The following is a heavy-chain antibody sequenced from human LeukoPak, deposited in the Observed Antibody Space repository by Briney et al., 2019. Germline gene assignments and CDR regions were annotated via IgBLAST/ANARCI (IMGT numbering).Heavy chain of an antibody. CDR1: GYTFTSYA. J-gene: IGHJ4*02. V-gene: IGHV1-3*01. CDR3: ARDSGSGSNDY. Sequence: ASVKVSCKASGYTFTSYAIHWVRQAPGQRLEWMGWISAGNGNTKYSQNFQGRVTFISNTSATTAFMELNSLRSEDAAVYYCARDSGSGSNDYWGQGTLVTVSS. CDR2: ISAGNGNT. D-gene: IGHD1-26*01.